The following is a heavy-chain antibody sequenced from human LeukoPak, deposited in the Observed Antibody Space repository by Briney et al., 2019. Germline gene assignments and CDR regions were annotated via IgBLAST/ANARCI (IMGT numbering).Heavy chain of an antibody. Sequence: MSSETLSLTCTVSGGSISSGGYYWSWIRQHPGKGLEWIGYIYYSGSTYYNPSLKSRVTISVDTSKNQFSLKLSSVTAADTAVYYCARVARADYVWGSYRFDYWGQGTLVTVSS. J-gene: IGHJ4*02. CDR3: ARVARADYVWGSYRFDY. D-gene: IGHD3-16*02. CDR2: IYYSGST. CDR1: GGSISSGGYY. V-gene: IGHV4-31*03.